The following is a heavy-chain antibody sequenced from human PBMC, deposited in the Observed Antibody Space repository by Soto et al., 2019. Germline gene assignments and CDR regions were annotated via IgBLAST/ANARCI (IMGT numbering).Heavy chain of an antibody. D-gene: IGHD6-19*01. CDR3: AREKGVAAHFDY. V-gene: IGHV4-61*01. Sequence: PSETLSLTCTVSGGSVSSGSYYWSWIRQPPGKGLEWIGYIYYSGSTNYNPSLKSRVTISVDTSKNQFSLKLSSVTAADTAVYYCAREKGVAAHFDYWGQGTLVTVSS. J-gene: IGHJ4*02. CDR2: IYYSGST. CDR1: GGSVSSGSYY.